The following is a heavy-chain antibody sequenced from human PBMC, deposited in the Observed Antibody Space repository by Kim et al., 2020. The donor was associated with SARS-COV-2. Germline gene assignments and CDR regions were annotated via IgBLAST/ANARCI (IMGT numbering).Heavy chain of an antibody. D-gene: IGHD1-1*01. CDR3: ARPGHEQPDNKPSPYDFYDEGLDV. CDR2: ISHSGNT. Sequence: SETLSLTCSVSGGSIISSSDYWGWIRQSPGKGLEWVGSISHSGNTNYNPSFRSRVTLSVATVLNQFSLRLTSVTVADTAVYFCARPGHEQPDNKPSPYDFYDEGLDVWGRGITVTVSS. CDR1: GGSIISSSDY. J-gene: IGHJ6*02. V-gene: IGHV4-39*01.